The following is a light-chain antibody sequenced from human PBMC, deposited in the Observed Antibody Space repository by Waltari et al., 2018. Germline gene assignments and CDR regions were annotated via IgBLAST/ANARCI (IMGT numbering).Light chain of an antibody. V-gene: IGLV1-44*01. CDR2: NNT. J-gene: IGLJ1*01. CDR3: AAWDDSLNGYV. Sequence: QSVLTQPPSASGNPGQRVIISCSGRSYNIGSNCVSWYHQLPGTAPKRLIDNNTQRHSGVPDRLAASKSGNSASLAISGLQSEDEADYYCAAWDDSLNGYVFGTGTKVTV. CDR1: SYNIGSNC.